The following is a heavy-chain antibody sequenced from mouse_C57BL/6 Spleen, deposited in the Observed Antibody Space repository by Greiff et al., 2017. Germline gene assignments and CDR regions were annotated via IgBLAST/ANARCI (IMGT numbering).Heavy chain of an antibody. D-gene: IGHD2-3*01. V-gene: IGHV5-17*01. Sequence: EVKVEESGGGLVKPGGSLKLSCAASGFTFSDYGMHWVRQAPEKGLEWVAYISSGSSTIYYADTVKGRFTISRDNAKNTLFLQMTSLRSEDTAMYYCARGDGYYVYYAMDYWGQGTSVTVSS. CDR3: ARGDGYYVYYAMDY. CDR1: GFTFSDYG. CDR2: ISSGSSTI. J-gene: IGHJ4*01.